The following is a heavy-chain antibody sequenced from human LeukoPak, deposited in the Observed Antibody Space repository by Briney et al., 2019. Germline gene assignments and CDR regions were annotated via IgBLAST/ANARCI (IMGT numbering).Heavy chain of an antibody. CDR1: GGSISTYY. CDR3: ARDALPYYDSSGYYKTHDAFDI. J-gene: IGHJ3*02. V-gene: IGHV4-4*07. CDR2: IYTSGST. D-gene: IGHD3-22*01. Sequence: SETLSLTCTVSGGSISTYYWSWIRQPAGKGLEWIGRIYTSGSTNYNPSLKSRVTISVDTSKNQFSLKMSSVTAADTAVYYCARDALPYYDSSGYYKTHDAFDIWGQGATVTVSS.